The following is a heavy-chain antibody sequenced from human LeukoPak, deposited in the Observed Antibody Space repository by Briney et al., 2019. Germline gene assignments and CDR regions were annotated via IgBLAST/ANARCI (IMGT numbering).Heavy chain of an antibody. CDR3: AREIDRYEYAFDI. CDR1: GFTFSSYW. CDR2: INSDGSTT. J-gene: IGHJ3*02. Sequence: GGSLRLSCAASGFTFSSYWMHWVRQAPGKGLVWVSRINSDGSTTSYADSVKGRFTISRDNAKNTLYLQINSLRAEDTAVYYCAREIDRYEYAFDIWGQGTMVTVSS. V-gene: IGHV3-74*01. D-gene: IGHD5-24*01.